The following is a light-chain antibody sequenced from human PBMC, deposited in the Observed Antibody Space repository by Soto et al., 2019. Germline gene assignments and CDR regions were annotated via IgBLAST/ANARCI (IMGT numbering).Light chain of an antibody. Sequence: QPVLTQSPSASASLGASVKVTCTLSSVHSSYAIAWHQQQPDKGPRYLMKLNSDGSHSKGDGIPDRFSGSSSGAERYLTISSLQSEDEADYYCQTWGTDIHVVFGGGTQLTVL. CDR1: SVHSSYA. CDR3: QTWGTDIHVV. J-gene: IGLJ2*01. V-gene: IGLV4-69*01. CDR2: LNSDGSH.